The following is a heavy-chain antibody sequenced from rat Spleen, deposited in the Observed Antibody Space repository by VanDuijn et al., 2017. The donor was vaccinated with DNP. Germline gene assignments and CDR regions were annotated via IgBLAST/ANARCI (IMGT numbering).Heavy chain of an antibody. J-gene: IGHJ1*01. CDR3: ARDWYFDF. CDR2: MWYDGDT. Sequence: QVQLKESGPGLVQPSETLSLTCTVSGFSLTSYSVSWVRQPSGKGPEWMGRMWYDGDTAYNSALKSRLSISRDTSKSQVFLKVNSLQTEDSATYYCARDWYFDFWGPGTMVAVSS. CDR1: GFSLTSYS. V-gene: IGHV2S18*01.